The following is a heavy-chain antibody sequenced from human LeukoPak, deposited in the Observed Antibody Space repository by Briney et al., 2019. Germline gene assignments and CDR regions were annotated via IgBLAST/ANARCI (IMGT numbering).Heavy chain of an antibody. CDR1: GGSISSHY. J-gene: IGHJ6*03. Sequence: SETLSLTCTVSGGSISSHYWSWIRQPPGKGLEWIGYIYYSGSTNYNPPLKSRVTISVDTSKNQFSLKLSSVTAADTAVYYCARVSSTNLYYYYMDVWGKGTTVTVSS. CDR3: ARVSSTNLYYYYMDV. D-gene: IGHD2-2*01. V-gene: IGHV4-59*11. CDR2: IYYSGST.